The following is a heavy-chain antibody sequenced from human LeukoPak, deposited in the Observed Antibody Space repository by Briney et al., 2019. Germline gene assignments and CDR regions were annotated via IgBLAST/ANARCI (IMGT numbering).Heavy chain of an antibody. J-gene: IGHJ5*02. CDR2: IYHSGST. V-gene: IGHV4-38-2*02. CDR3: ARAGDYGDYVGWFDP. D-gene: IGHD4-17*01. CDR1: GYSISSGYY. Sequence: SETLSLTCTVSGYSISSGYYWGWIRQPPGKGLEWIGSIYHSGSTNYNPSLKSRVTMSVDTSKNQFSLKLSSVTAADMAVYYCARAGDYGDYVGWFDPWGQGTLVTVSS.